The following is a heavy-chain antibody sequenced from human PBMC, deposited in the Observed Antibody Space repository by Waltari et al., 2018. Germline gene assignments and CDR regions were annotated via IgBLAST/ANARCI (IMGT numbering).Heavy chain of an antibody. CDR2: IYHSGGT. CDR1: GYSISSGYY. D-gene: IGHD4-4*01. CDR3: ARDHNFMTTVTQNWFDP. V-gene: IGHV4-38-2*02. J-gene: IGHJ5*02. Sequence: QVQLQESGPGLVKPSETLSLTCAVSGYSISSGYYWGWIRQPPGKGLEWMGSIYHSGGTYYNPSLKSRVTISVDTSKNQFSLKLSSVTATDTAVYYCARDHNFMTTVTQNWFDPWGQGTLVTVSS.